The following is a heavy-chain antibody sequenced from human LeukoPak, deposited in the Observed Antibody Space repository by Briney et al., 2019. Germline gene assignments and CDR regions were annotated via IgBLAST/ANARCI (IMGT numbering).Heavy chain of an antibody. Sequence: ASVKVSCRASGGTFSSYAISWVRQAPGQGLEWMGRIIPILGIANYAQKLQGRVTMTTDTSTSTAYMELRSLRSDDTAVYYCVLLSGWPSLDYWGQGTLVTVSS. J-gene: IGHJ4*02. D-gene: IGHD6-19*01. CDR3: VLLSGWPSLDY. V-gene: IGHV1-69*04. CDR1: GGTFSSYA. CDR2: IIPILGIA.